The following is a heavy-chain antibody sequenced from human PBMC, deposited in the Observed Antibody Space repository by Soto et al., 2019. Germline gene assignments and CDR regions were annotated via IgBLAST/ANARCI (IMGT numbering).Heavy chain of an antibody. CDR3: ARQGFGPLHGLVDV. J-gene: IGHJ6*02. CDR1: GGSISSYY. V-gene: IGHV4-59*08. D-gene: IGHD3-10*01. CDR2: VHHSWGS. Sequence: QVQLQESGPGLVKPSETLSLSCTVSGGSISSYYWSWFRQSPGKRMEWIGYVHHSWGSSYNPSLQSRVAISLDTSKSQFSRKVTSVTATATAVYYGARQGFGPLHGLVDVWGQGTTVTVSS.